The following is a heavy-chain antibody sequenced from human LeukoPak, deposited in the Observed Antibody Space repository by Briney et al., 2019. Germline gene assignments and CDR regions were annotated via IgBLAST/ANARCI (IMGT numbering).Heavy chain of an antibody. CDR3: VKADSRYDLILDY. J-gene: IGHJ4*02. Sequence: GGSLRLSCAASAFTVSCNHRRLVRQAAGKGLEWVSGISGSGGSTYYADSVKGRFTISRDNSKNTLYLQMNSLRAEDTAVYYSVKADSRYDLILDYSGQGTLVTVSS. CDR1: AFTVSCNH. V-gene: IGHV3-23*01. D-gene: IGHD5-12*01. CDR2: ISGSGGST.